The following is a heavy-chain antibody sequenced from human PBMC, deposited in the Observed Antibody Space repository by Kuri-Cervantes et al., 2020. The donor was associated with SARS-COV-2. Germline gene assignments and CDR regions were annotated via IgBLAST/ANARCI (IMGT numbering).Heavy chain of an antibody. CDR1: GGSISSGDYY. D-gene: IGHD2-2*02. Sequence: SETLSLTCTVSGGSISSGDYYWSWIRQPPGKGLEWIGYIYYSGSTYYNPSLKSRVTISVDTSKNQFSLKLSSVTAADTAVYYCARKEGGDCSSTSCYTIDWYFDLWGRGTLVTVSS. V-gene: IGHV4-30-4*08. CDR2: IYYSGST. J-gene: IGHJ2*01. CDR3: ARKEGGDCSSTSCYTIDWYFDL.